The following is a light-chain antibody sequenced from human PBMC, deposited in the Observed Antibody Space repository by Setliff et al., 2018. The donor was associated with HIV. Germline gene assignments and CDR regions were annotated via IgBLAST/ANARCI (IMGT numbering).Light chain of an antibody. CDR2: EVS. CDR3: ISYATTNTLP. J-gene: IGLJ1*01. Sequence: QSALTQPASVSGSPGQSITISCTGTSSDVGGYSYVSWYQQHPGKAPKLIIYEVSNRPSGVSNRFSGSKSGNTASLTISGLQAEDEADYYCISYATTNTLPFGTGTKVTVL. V-gene: IGLV2-14*01. CDR1: SSDVGGYSY.